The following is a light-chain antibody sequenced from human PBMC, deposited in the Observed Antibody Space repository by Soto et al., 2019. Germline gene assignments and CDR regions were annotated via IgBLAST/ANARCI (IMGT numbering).Light chain of an antibody. Sequence: DIQLTQSPSFLSASVGDRVTITCRASQGISSYLAWYQQKPGKAPKLLIYAASTLQSGVPSRFSGSGSGTEFTLTISSLQPEDFATYYCQQLNSYPTFGPGTKVDFK. J-gene: IGKJ3*01. CDR1: QGISSY. CDR3: QQLNSYPT. V-gene: IGKV1-9*01. CDR2: AAS.